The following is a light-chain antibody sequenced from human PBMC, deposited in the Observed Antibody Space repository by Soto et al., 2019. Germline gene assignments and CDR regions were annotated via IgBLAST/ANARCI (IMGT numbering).Light chain of an antibody. CDR3: QSYDSSLRGHVV. J-gene: IGLJ2*01. V-gene: IGLV1-40*01. Sequence: QSVLTQPPSASGTPGQRVTISCSGSSSNIGSNAVNWYQQLPGTAPKFLIYGDTNRPSGVPDRFSGSKSGTSASLAISGLQAEDEADYYCQSYDSSLRGHVVFGGGTKLTVL. CDR1: SSNIGSNA. CDR2: GDT.